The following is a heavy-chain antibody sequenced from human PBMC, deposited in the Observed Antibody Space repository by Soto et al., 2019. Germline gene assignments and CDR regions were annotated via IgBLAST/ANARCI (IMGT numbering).Heavy chain of an antibody. CDR3: ARARDCSSTSCYRWFDP. V-gene: IGHV1-18*01. Sequence: ASVKVSCKASGYTFTSYGISWVRQAPGQGLEWMGWISAYNGNKNYAQKLQGRVTMTTDTSTSTAYMELRSLRSDDTAVYYCARARDCSSTSCYRWFDPWGQGTLVTVSS. D-gene: IGHD2-2*01. CDR1: GYTFTSYG. CDR2: ISAYNGNK. J-gene: IGHJ5*02.